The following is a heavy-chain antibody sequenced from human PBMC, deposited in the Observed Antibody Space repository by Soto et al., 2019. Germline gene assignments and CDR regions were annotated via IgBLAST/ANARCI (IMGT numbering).Heavy chain of an antibody. J-gene: IGHJ5*02. CDR1: GYTFTSYG. D-gene: IGHD2-15*01. CDR2: ISAYNGNT. Sequence: QVQLVQSGAEVKKPGASVKVSCKASGYTFTSYGISWVRQAPGQGLEWMGWISAYNGNTNYAQKLQGRVTMTTDTXTXXAYRELRSRRSDDTAVYYCARVVVVVKESYNWFDPWGQGTLVPVSS. V-gene: IGHV1-18*01. CDR3: ARVVVVVKESYNWFDP.